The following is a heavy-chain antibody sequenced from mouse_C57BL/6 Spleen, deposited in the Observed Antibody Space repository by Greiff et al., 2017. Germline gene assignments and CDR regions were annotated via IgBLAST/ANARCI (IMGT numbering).Heavy chain of an antibody. V-gene: IGHV1-63*01. J-gene: IGHJ1*03. D-gene: IGHD1-1*01. CDR1: GYTFTNYW. Sequence: QVQLQQSGAELVRPGTSVKMSCKASGYTFTNYWIGWAKQRPGHGLEWIGYLYPGGGYTNYNEKFKGKATMTADKSSSTAYMQFSSLTSEDSAIYYCERSVVATDWYFDVWGTGTTVTVSS. CDR3: ERSVVATDWYFDV. CDR2: LYPGGGYT.